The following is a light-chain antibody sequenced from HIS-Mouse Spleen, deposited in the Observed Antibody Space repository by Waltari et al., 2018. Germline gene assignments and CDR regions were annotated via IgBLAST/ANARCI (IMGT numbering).Light chain of an antibody. Sequence: QSALTQPASVSGSPGQSITISCTGTSSDVGSYNLVSWYQQHPGKAPQLMISEGSKRPSGVSNLLSCYKPGNTASLTLAGLQAEDEADYYCCSYAGSSTLVFGGGTKLTVL. J-gene: IGLJ2*01. CDR2: EGS. V-gene: IGLV2-23*01. CDR1: SSDVGSYNL. CDR3: CSYAGSSTLV.